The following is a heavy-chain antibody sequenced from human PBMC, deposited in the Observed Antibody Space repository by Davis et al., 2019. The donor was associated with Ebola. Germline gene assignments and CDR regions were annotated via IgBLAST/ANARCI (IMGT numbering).Heavy chain of an antibody. Sequence: GESLKTPFSAPGFPLTGHYMHWVRQAPGQGLEWIGRINPNSGGTNYPQKFQGRVTMTRDTSISTAYMELSRLRSDDTAVYYCARGDPGPILPRKPAAITKFDYWGQGTLVTVSS. D-gene: IGHD2-2*02. CDR2: INPNSGGT. CDR3: ARGDPGPILPRKPAAITKFDY. CDR1: GFPLTGHY. J-gene: IGHJ4*02. V-gene: IGHV1-2*02.